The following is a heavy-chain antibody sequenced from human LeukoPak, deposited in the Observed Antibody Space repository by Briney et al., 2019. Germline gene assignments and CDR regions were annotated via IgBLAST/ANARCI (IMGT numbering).Heavy chain of an antibody. CDR3: PRGTAIVVVFRLNTRYYFDY. CDR2: INHSGST. Sequence: PSETLSLTCAVYGGSFSGFYWSWIRQPPGKGREWIGEINHSGSTNYNPSLKSRVTISVDTSKNQFSLKLRSFPAADTAVYYSPRGTAIVVVFRLNTRYYFDYWGQGTLVTVSP. V-gene: IGHV4-34*01. D-gene: IGHD2-15*01. J-gene: IGHJ4*02. CDR1: GGSFSGFY.